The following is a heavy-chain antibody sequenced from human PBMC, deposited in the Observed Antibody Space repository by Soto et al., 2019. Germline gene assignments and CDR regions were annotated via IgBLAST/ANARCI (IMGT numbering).Heavy chain of an antibody. V-gene: IGHV1-2*04. J-gene: IGHJ3*02. CDR2: INPNSGGT. Sequence: ASVKVSCKASGYTFTSCDINWVRQASGQGLEWMGWINPNSGGTNYAQKFQGWVTMTRDTSISTAYMELSRLRSDDTAVYYCAREKEDLDAFDIWGQGTMVTVSS. CDR1: GYTFTSCD. CDR3: AREKEDLDAFDI.